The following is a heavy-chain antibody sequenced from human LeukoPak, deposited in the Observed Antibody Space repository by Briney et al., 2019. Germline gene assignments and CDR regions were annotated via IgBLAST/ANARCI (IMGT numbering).Heavy chain of an antibody. J-gene: IGHJ6*02. Sequence: SETLSLTCTVSGGSISSSSYYWGWIRQPPGKGLEWIGSIYYSGSTYYNPSLKSRVTISVDTSKNQFSLKLSSVTAADTAVYHCARLDRAQIYGMDVWGQGTTVTVSS. D-gene: IGHD3-22*01. V-gene: IGHV4-39*01. CDR3: ARLDRAQIYGMDV. CDR2: IYYSGST. CDR1: GGSISSSSYY.